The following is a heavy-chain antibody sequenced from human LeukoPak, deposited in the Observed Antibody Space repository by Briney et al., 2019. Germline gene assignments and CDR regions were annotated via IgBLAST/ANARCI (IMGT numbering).Heavy chain of an antibody. CDR2: INANSGGT. J-gene: IGHJ5*02. V-gene: IGHV1-2*02. CDR1: RYTFTGYY. Sequence: APVKVSCKASRYTFTGYYMHWVRQAPGQGLEWMGWINANSGGTNYAQKFQGRVTMTRDTSISTAYMELSRLRSDDTAVYYCARVGKRIAAAGPYNWFDPWGQGTLVTVSS. D-gene: IGHD6-13*01. CDR3: ARVGKRIAAAGPYNWFDP.